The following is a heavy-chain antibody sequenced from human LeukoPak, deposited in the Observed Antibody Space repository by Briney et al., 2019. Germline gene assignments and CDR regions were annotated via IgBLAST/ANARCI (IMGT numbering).Heavy chain of an antibody. J-gene: IGHJ6*03. CDR3: ARAIAARPWDYYYYYMDV. V-gene: IGHV4-38-2*02. Sequence: SETLSLTCTVSGYSISSAYYWGWIRQPPGKGLEWIGSIYYSGSTYYNPSLKSRVTISVDTSKNQFSLKLSSVTAADTAVYYCARAIAARPWDYYYYYMDVWGKGTTVTVSS. D-gene: IGHD6-6*01. CDR2: IYYSGST. CDR1: GYSISSAYY.